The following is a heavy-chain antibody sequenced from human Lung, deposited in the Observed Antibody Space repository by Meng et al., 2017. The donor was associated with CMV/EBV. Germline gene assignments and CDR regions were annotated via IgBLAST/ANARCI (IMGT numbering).Heavy chain of an antibody. Sequence: ASXXVSCKASGYTFTDHYFHWARQAPGQGLEWMGWIYPNSGGTHYAQKFQGRLTVTTDTSISTGYMELSSLGSDDTAVYYCARDNDWGPDYWGQGTLVTVSS. CDR2: IYPNSGGT. V-gene: IGHV1-2*02. CDR3: ARDNDWGPDY. CDR1: GYTFTDHY. D-gene: IGHD3-9*01. J-gene: IGHJ4*02.